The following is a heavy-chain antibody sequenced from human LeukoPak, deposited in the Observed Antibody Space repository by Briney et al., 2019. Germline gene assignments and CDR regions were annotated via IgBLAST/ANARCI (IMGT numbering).Heavy chain of an antibody. Sequence: SETLSLTCTVSGGSISSYYWSWIRQPAGKGLEWIGRIYTSGSTNYNPSLKSRVTMSVDTSKNQFSLKLSSVTAVDTAVYYCATDGYDSSGYYPKYFQHWGQGTLVTVSS. D-gene: IGHD3-22*01. J-gene: IGHJ1*01. CDR3: ATDGYDSSGYYPKYFQH. CDR1: GGSISSYY. CDR2: IYTSGST. V-gene: IGHV4-4*07.